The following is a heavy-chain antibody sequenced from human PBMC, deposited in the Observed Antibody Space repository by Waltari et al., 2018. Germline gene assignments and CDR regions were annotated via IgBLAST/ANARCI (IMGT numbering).Heavy chain of an antibody. CDR2: MNPNSGNT. V-gene: IGHV1-8*03. CDR3: ARENQLPDPYRGDYYYYYYMDV. Sequence: QVQLVQSGAEVKKPGASVTVSCKASGYTFTSYDIHWVRQATGQGLEWMGWMNPNSGNTSYAQKFQGRVTITRNTARSTAYMELSSLRSEDTAVYYCARENQLPDPYRGDYYYYYYMDVWGKGTTVTVSS. CDR1: GYTFTSYD. D-gene: IGHD1-7*01. J-gene: IGHJ6*03.